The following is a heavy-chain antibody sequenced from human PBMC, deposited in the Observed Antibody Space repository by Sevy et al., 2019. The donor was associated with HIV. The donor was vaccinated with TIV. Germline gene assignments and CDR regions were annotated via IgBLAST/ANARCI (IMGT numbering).Heavy chain of an antibody. D-gene: IGHD2-8*01. CDR1: GFTFSKYS. CDR3: AREGCTKPHDF. Sequence: GESLKISCAASGFTFSKYSMSWVRQPPGKGLEWVSNLSFGCGEINYADSVKGRFTISSDNSKNSVYLQMNNLRPEDTAVYCCAREGCTKPHDFWGQGTLVTVSS. CDR2: LSFGCGEI. J-gene: IGHJ4*02. V-gene: IGHV3-23*01.